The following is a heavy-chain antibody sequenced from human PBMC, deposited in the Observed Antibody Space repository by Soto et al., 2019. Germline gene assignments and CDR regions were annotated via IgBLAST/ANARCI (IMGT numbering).Heavy chain of an antibody. V-gene: IGHV3-9*01. Sequence: EVQLVESGGGLVQPGRSLRLSCAASGFTFADYAMHWVRQVPGRGLEWVSGISWNSGSMTYGDSVRGRFTVSRDNAKNSLYLQMNSLRPEDTALYYCLRDRYQLAIYYFHFWGQGTLVTVSS. CDR1: GFTFADYA. CDR2: ISWNSGSM. D-gene: IGHD2-2*01. J-gene: IGHJ4*02. CDR3: LRDRYQLAIYYFHF.